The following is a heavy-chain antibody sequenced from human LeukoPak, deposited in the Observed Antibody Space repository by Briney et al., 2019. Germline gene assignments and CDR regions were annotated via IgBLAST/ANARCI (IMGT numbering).Heavy chain of an antibody. CDR3: ASSSSWYTPNQFDY. Sequence: ASVKVSCKASGYTFTDYYMNWVRQAPGQGLEWMGWINPNSGGTNDAQKFQGRVTMTRDTSISTAYMELSRLRSDDTAVYYCASSSSWYTPNQFDYWGQGTLVTVSS. J-gene: IGHJ4*02. CDR1: GYTFTDYY. CDR2: INPNSGGT. D-gene: IGHD6-13*01. V-gene: IGHV1-2*02.